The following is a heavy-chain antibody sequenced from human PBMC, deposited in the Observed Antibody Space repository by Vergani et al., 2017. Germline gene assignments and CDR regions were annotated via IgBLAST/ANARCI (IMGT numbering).Heavy chain of an antibody. J-gene: IGHJ2*01. CDR3: ARSQGDYWYCDL. CDR2: IHTRGKP. CDR1: GHSIGSGFY. D-gene: IGHD2-21*01. Sequence: QVRLEESGPGLVKPSETLSLTCSVSGHSIGSGFYWAWIRQSPGEGLQWLTSIHTRGKPYHDPSLKSRVSVSLDTSKNRFSLNLTSVTATDTAVYYCARSQGDYWYCDLWGPGSLVTVSS. V-gene: IGHV4-38-2*01.